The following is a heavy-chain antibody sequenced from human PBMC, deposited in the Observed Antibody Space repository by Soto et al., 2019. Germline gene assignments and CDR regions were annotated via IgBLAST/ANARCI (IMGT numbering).Heavy chain of an antibody. D-gene: IGHD1-26*01. J-gene: IGHJ3*02. Sequence: EVQLVETGGGLIQPGGSLRLSCAASGFTVSSNYMSWVRQAPGKGLERVSVIYSGGSTYYADSVKGRFTISRDNSKNTLYLQMNSLRAEDTAVYYCARVAGRIVLMDAFDIWGQGTMVTVSS. V-gene: IGHV3-53*02. CDR1: GFTVSSNY. CDR2: IYSGGST. CDR3: ARVAGRIVLMDAFDI.